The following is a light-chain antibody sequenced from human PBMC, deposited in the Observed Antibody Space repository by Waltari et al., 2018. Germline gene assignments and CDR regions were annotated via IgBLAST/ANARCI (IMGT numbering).Light chain of an antibody. Sequence: QSALTQPASVSRSPGQSITISCTGTSSDVGSYNLVSWYQEHPGKAPKLMIYEDSKRPSGVSNRFSGPKSGNTASLTISGLQAEDEADYYCCSYAGSFTLIFGGGTKLTVL. CDR3: CSYAGSFTLI. J-gene: IGLJ2*01. V-gene: IGLV2-23*01. CDR1: SSDVGSYNL. CDR2: EDS.